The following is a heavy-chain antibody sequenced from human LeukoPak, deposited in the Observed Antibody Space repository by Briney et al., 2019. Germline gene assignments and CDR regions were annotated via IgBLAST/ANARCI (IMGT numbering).Heavy chain of an antibody. J-gene: IGHJ4*02. V-gene: IGHV3-74*03. Sequence: GGSLRLSCAASGFTFSSTWMHWVRQVPGKELVWVARIESDGRRTTYAESVKGRFTISRDNAKNTLYLEMNSLRAEDTAVYYCAKGGKMGAYYFDYWGQGTLVTVSS. CDR2: IESDGRRT. CDR3: AKGGKMGAYYFDY. D-gene: IGHD3-16*01. CDR1: GFTFSSTW.